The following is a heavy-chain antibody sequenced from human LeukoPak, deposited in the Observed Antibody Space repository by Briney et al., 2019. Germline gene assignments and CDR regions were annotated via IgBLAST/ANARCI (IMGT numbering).Heavy chain of an antibody. J-gene: IGHJ3*01. CDR3: AKPIGDMYDRSAYRPNDAFDV. V-gene: IGHV3-30*18. CDR1: GFTFSSYG. D-gene: IGHD3-22*01. CDR2: ISYDGSNK. Sequence: GGSLRLSCAASGFTFSSYGMHWVRQAPGKGLEWVAVISYDGSNKYYADSVKGRFTISRDNSKNTLYLQMNSLRAEDTALYYCAKPIGDMYDRSAYRPNDAFDVWGQGTMVTVSS.